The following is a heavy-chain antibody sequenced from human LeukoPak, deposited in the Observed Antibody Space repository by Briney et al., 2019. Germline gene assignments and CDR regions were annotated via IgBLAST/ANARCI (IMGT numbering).Heavy chain of an antibody. Sequence: PGGSLRLSCAASGFTLSDYWMHWVRLAPGKGLVWVSRINPDGSSASYADSVKGRFTISRDNAKNTLYLQMNSLRAEDTAVYYCARFKVTVTSIPWGQGTLVTVSS. D-gene: IGHD4-11*01. J-gene: IGHJ5*02. CDR1: GFTLSDYW. CDR3: ARFKVTVTSIP. V-gene: IGHV3-74*01. CDR2: INPDGSSA.